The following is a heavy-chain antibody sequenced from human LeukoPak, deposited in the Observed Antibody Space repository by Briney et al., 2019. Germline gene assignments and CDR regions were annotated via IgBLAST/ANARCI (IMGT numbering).Heavy chain of an antibody. CDR3: ARGGGFGEPTLYYFDY. CDR1: GFTFSSYA. V-gene: IGHV3-23*01. D-gene: IGHD3-10*01. J-gene: IGHJ4*02. CDR2: ISGSGGST. Sequence: GESLRLSCAASGFTFSSYAMSWVRQAPGKGLEWVSAISGSGGSTYYADSVKGRFTISRDNSKNTLYLQMNSLRAEDTAVYYCARGGGFGEPTLYYFDYWGQGTLVTVSS.